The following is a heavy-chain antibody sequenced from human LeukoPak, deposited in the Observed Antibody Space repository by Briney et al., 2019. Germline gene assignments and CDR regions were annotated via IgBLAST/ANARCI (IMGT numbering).Heavy chain of an antibody. CDR3: TTDYYDTSGYSSYY. CDR1: GFIFSTHA. J-gene: IGHJ4*02. D-gene: IGHD3-22*01. Sequence: GGSLSLSCAASGFIFSTHAMSWVRLAPGKGLEWVGRIKSKTDGGTTDYAGPVKGRFTISRDDSKNTLYLQMSSLETEDTAVYYCTTDYYDTSGYSSYYWGQGTLVTVSS. CDR2: IKSKTDGGTT. V-gene: IGHV3-15*01.